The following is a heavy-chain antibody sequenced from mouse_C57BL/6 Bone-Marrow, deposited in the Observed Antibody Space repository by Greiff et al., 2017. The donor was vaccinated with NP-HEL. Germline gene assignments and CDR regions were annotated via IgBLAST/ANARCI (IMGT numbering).Heavy chain of an antibody. V-gene: IGHV1-9*01. CDR1: GYTFTGYW. Sequence: VQLQQSGAELMKPGASVKLSCKATGYTFTGYWIEWVKQRPGHGLEWIGEILPGSGSTNYTEKFKGKATFTADTSSNTAYMQLSSLTTEDSAIYYCARDYGSSYRFCYAMDYWGQGTSVTVSS. D-gene: IGHD1-1*01. CDR3: ARDYGSSYRFCYAMDY. CDR2: ILPGSGST. J-gene: IGHJ4*01.